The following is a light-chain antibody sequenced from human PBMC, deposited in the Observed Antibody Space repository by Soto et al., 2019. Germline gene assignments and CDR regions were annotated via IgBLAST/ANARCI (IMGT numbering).Light chain of an antibody. CDR2: AAS. Sequence: DIQMTQSPSSLSASVGDRVTISCRASQGIGNFLAWYQQKPGTVPKLLIYAASILQSGVPSRFSGSGSGTDFTLTISRLEPEDFAVYYCQQRSNWPQTFGQGTKVDIK. J-gene: IGKJ1*01. V-gene: IGKV1-27*01. CDR1: QGIGNF. CDR3: QQRSNWPQT.